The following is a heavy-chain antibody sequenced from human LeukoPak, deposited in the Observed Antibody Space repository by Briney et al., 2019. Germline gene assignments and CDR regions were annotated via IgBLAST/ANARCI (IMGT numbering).Heavy chain of an antibody. CDR1: GFTVSSNY. Sequence: GGSLRLSCAASGFTVSSNYMSWVRQAPGKGLEWVAVIWYDGSNKYYADSVKGRFTISRDNSKNTLYLQMNSLRAEDTAVYYCARDLERLGIAAAQWGQGTLVTVSS. J-gene: IGHJ4*02. V-gene: IGHV3-33*08. D-gene: IGHD6-13*01. CDR2: IWYDGSNK. CDR3: ARDLERLGIAAAQ.